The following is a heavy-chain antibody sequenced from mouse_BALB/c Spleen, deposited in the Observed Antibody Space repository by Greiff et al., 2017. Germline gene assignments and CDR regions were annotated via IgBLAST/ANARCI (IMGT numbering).Heavy chain of an antibody. V-gene: IGHV1S41*01. D-gene: IGHD2-2*01. CDR2: IAPGSGST. J-gene: IGHJ4*01. Sequence: DLVKPGASVKLSCTASGYTFTSYWINWIKQRPGQGLEWIGRIAPGSGSTYYDAMFKGKATPTVDTSSSTACIQLSSLSSEDSAVYFRTREGYEDAMDYWGQGTSVTVSS. CDR3: TREGYEDAMDY. CDR1: GYTFTSYW.